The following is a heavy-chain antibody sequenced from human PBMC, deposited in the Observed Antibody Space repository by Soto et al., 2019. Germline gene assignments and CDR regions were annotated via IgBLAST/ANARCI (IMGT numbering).Heavy chain of an antibody. CDR3: AVSGGGEDY. J-gene: IGHJ4*02. Sequence: QVQLQESGPGLVKPSWTLSLTCAVSGGSISSSHWWTWVRQPPGKGLEWIGEIYHSGSTNYNPSLKTGVPLAVDTSRYQFAWSLPSGTAADTAGFYFAVSGGGEDYWGQGTLVTVSS. CDR2: IYHSGST. D-gene: IGHD3-16*01. CDR1: GGSISSSHW. V-gene: IGHV4-4*02.